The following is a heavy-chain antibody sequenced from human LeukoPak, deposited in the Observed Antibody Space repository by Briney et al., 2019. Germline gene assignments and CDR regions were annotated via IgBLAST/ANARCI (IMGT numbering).Heavy chain of an antibody. V-gene: IGHV3-30*18. J-gene: IGHJ6*04. CDR3: AKVVQYSSSWYGSYYYGMDV. Sequence: GGSLRLPCAASGFTFSSYGMHWVRQAPGKGLEWVAVISYDGSNKYYADSVKGRFTISRDNSKNTLYLQMNSLRAEDTAVYYCAKVVQYSSSWYGSYYYGMDVWGKGTTVTVSS. D-gene: IGHD6-13*01. CDR1: GFTFSSYG. CDR2: ISYDGSNK.